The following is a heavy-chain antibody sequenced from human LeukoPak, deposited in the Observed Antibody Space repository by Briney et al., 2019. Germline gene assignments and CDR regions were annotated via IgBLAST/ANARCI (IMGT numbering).Heavy chain of an antibody. J-gene: IGHJ6*04. CDR3: ARGGSLIVVVPAAPYYYGMDV. CDR1: GGSFSGYY. Sequence: SETLSLTCAVYGGSFSGYYWSWIRQPPGKGLEWLGEINHSGGTNYNPSLKSRVTISVDTSKNQFSLKLSSVTAADTAVYYCARGGSLIVVVPAAPYYYGMDVWGKGTTVTVSS. V-gene: IGHV4-34*01. CDR2: INHSGGT. D-gene: IGHD2-2*01.